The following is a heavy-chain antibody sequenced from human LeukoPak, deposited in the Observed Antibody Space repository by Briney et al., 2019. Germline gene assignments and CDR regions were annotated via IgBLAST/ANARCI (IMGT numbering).Heavy chain of an antibody. CDR1: GFTFSTSW. V-gene: IGHV3-7*01. D-gene: IGHD6-13*01. CDR3: AREGGLAAASPDFDY. CDR2: INPDGSTI. Sequence: PGGSLRLSCAASGFTFSTSWMTWVRQAPGKGLDWLGNINPDGSTINYVGSVKGRFTFSRDNAKNSLYLEINSLRAEDTAVYYCAREGGLAAASPDFDYWGQGTLVTVSS. J-gene: IGHJ4*02.